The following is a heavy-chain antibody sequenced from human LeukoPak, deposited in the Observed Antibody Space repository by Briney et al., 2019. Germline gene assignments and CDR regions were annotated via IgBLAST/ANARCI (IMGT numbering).Heavy chain of an antibody. D-gene: IGHD3-10*01. CDR1: RFTFSDYY. Sequence: GGSLRLSCAASRFTFSDYYMSWIRQAPGKGLEWVSYISSSGSTIYYADSVKGRFTISRDNSKNTLYLQMNSLRAEDTAVYYCALSTMAYAFDIWGQGTMVTVSS. J-gene: IGHJ3*02. CDR2: ISSSGSTI. V-gene: IGHV3-11*04. CDR3: ALSTMAYAFDI.